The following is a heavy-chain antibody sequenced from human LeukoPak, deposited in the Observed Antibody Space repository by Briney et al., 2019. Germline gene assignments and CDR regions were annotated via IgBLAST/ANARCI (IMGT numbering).Heavy chain of an antibody. CDR2: INYSGST. CDR3: SRQYDLYYFDS. Sequence: SQTLSLTCTVSGGSITSGFYYWTWIRQPPGKGLEWIGYINYSGSTYYRPSLKSRLTISADTSKNHFSLKLSSVTAADTAVYFCSRQYDLYYFDSWGQGTLVTVSS. J-gene: IGHJ4*02. CDR1: GGSITSGFYY. V-gene: IGHV4-30-4*01. D-gene: IGHD3-16*01.